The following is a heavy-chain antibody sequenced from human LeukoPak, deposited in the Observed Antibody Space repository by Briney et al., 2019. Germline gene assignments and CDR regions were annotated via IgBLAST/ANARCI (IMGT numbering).Heavy chain of an antibody. CDR3: AKCPVTFGGVIIITTGYLDY. CDR2: ISHDGNNE. CDR1: GFTSRSYA. V-gene: IGHV3-30*18. Sequence: GRSLRLSCAASGFTSRSYAMHWVRQAPGKGLEWVAVISHDGNNEYYAYSVKGRFTISRDNSKNTLYLQMNSLRDEDTAVYYCAKCPVTFGGVIIITTGYLDYWGQGTLVTVSS. J-gene: IGHJ4*02. D-gene: IGHD3-16*02.